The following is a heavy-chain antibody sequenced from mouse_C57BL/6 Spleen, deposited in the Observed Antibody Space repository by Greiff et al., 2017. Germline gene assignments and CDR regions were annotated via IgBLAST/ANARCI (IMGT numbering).Heavy chain of an antibody. CDR3: AREAIYYGNSVYYFDY. J-gene: IGHJ2*01. V-gene: IGHV5-16*01. CDR1: GFTFSDYY. CDR2: INYDGSST. D-gene: IGHD2-1*01. Sequence: EVKVVESEGGLVQPGSSMKLSCTASGFTFSDYYMAWVRQVPEKGLEWVANINYDGSSTYYLDSLKSRFIISRDNAKNILYLQMSSLKSEDTATYYCAREAIYYGNSVYYFDYWGQGTTLTVSS.